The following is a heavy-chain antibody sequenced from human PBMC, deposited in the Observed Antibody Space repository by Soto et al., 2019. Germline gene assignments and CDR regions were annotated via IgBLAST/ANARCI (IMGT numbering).Heavy chain of an antibody. CDR2: IYYSGST. J-gene: IGHJ6*02. CDR3: ARVDNYYYGVDV. V-gene: IGHV4-31*03. Sequence: QVQLQESGPRLVKPSQTLPLTCTVSGGSIRSGAYYWSWIRQHPGKGLEWIGYIYYSGSTYYSPSLKSRVTISVDTSENQFSLKLRSVTAADTAVYYCARVDNYYYGVDVWGRGTTVTVSS. CDR1: GGSIRSGAYY.